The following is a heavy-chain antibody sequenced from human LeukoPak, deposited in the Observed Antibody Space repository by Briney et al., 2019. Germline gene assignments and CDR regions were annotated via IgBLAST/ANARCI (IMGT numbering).Heavy chain of an antibody. CDR1: GFTFSSYD. V-gene: IGHV3-30*02. D-gene: IGHD3-10*01. CDR2: IRYDGSNK. Sequence: GGSLRLSCAASGFTFSSYDIHWVRQAPGKGLEWVAFIRYDGSNKYYADSVKGRFTISRDNSKNTLYLQMNSLRAEDTAVYYCAKAPGPIDYWGQGTLVTVSS. CDR3: AKAPGPIDY. J-gene: IGHJ4*02.